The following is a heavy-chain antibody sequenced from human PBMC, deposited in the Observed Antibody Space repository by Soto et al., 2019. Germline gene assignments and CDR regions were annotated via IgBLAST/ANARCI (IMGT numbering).Heavy chain of an antibody. D-gene: IGHD3-22*01. V-gene: IGHV1-69*13. J-gene: IGHJ3*02. CDR1: GGTFSSYA. Sequence: SVKVSCKASGGTFSSYAISWVRQAPGQGLEWMGGIIPIFGTANYAQKFQGRVTITADESTSTAYMELNSLRSEDTAVYYCARGPITMIVVVIKFDAFDIWGQGTMVTVSS. CDR3: ARGPITMIVVVIKFDAFDI. CDR2: IIPIFGTA.